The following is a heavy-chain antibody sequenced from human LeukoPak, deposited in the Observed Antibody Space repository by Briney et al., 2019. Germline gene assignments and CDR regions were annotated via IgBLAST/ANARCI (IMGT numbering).Heavy chain of an antibody. D-gene: IGHD4-11*01. CDR3: AKDAQRGFDYRNSLEH. Sequence: GWSLRLSCEASGFTFSHFAMHWVRQAPGKGLEWVAVIWSDATNQYYADSVKGRFTISRDNFRKMVSLQMDSLRAEDTAVYYCAKDAQRGFDYRNSLEHWGQGSLGPVS. J-gene: IGHJ4*02. CDR2: IWSDATNQ. V-gene: IGHV3-33*06. CDR1: GFTFSHFA.